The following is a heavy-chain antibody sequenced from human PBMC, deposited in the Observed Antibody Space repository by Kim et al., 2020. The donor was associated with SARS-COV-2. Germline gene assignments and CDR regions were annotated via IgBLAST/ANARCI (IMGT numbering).Heavy chain of an antibody. CDR2: IFYSGTT. V-gene: IGHV4-59*01. D-gene: IGHD6-6*01. CDR1: GGSISTYY. CDR3: ARASSIAASGNFYYYMDV. Sequence: SETLSLTCTVSGGSISTYYWNWVRQSPGKGLEWIGYIFYSGTTNYNPSLKSRVSMLVKTPENQFSLKLNSVTAADTAVYYCARASSIAASGNFYYYMDVWGTGTTGIVSS. J-gene: IGHJ6*03.